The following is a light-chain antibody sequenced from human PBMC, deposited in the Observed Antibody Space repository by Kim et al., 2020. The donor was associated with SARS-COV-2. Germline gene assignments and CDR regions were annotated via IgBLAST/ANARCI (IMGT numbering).Light chain of an antibody. V-gene: IGKV1-5*03. CDR2: KAS. Sequence: ASGGDRVIITCQASQSISISLSWYQQKPGKAPKLLIYKASSLQGGVPSRFSGSGSGTDFTLTISSLQPDDFATYYCQQYNTYPWTFGQGTKVDIK. CDR3: QQYNTYPWT. CDR1: QSISIS. J-gene: IGKJ1*01.